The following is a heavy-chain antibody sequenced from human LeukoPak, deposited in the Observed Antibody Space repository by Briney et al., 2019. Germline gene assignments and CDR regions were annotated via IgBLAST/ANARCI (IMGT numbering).Heavy chain of an antibody. CDR2: VYHSGSV. J-gene: IGHJ4*02. D-gene: IGHD3-9*01. CDR1: GASLSAYY. Sequence: SETLSLTCTLSGASLSAYYWSWVRQPPGKGLEWIGYVYHSGSVNYNPSLKSRVTISIATSKTQFSLNFSSVTAADTAVYYCARLSDVLTDSYPFYFDYWGQGTLVTVSS. V-gene: IGHV4-59*12. CDR3: ARLSDVLTDSYPFYFDY.